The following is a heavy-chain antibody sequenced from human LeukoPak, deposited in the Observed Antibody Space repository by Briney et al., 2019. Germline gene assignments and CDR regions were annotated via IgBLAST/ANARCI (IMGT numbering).Heavy chain of an antibody. Sequence: GGSLRLSSAASGFTFSSYSMNWVRQAPGKGLEWVSSISSSSSYIYYADSVKGRFTISRDNAKNSLYLQMNSLRAEDTAVYYCARGPGVTPDYWGQGTLVTVSS. CDR3: ARGPGVTPDY. J-gene: IGHJ4*02. CDR2: ISSSSSYI. V-gene: IGHV3-21*01. CDR1: GFTFSSYS. D-gene: IGHD5-18*01.